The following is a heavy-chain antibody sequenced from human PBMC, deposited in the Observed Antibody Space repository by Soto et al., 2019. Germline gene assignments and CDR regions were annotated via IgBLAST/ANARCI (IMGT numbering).Heavy chain of an antibody. CDR2: ISAYNGDT. CDR1: GYTFTNYG. J-gene: IGHJ6*03. CDR3: ASVRQLVGYFYYYMDV. D-gene: IGHD6-6*01. V-gene: IGHV1-18*01. Sequence: QVQLLQSGAEVKKPGASVKVSCKASGYTFTNYGITWVRQAPGQGLEWMGWISAYNGDTHYTQRLQGRVTMTTDTSPSPAYMELRGLRSDDTAVYYCASVRQLVGYFYYYMDVWGKGTTVTVSS.